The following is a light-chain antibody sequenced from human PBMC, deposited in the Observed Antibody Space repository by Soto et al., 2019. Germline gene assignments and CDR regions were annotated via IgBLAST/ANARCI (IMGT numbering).Light chain of an antibody. CDR1: QSISSW. CDR2: KAS. Sequence: DIQMTQSPSTLSASVGDRVTITCRASQSISSWLAWYQQKPGKAPKLLIYKASSLESGVPFRFSGSGSGTEFTLTISSLQPDDFATFYCQQYDSYPSTFGQGTKVEIK. V-gene: IGKV1-5*03. CDR3: QQYDSYPST. J-gene: IGKJ1*01.